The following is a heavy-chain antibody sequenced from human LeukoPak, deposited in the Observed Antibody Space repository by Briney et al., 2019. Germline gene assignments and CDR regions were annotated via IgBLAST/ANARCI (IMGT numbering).Heavy chain of an antibody. D-gene: IGHD2-2*01. CDR3: ARDVSSPSSWWFDP. V-gene: IGHV4-59*01. CDR1: GGSISSYY. CDR2: IYYSGST. J-gene: IGHJ5*02. Sequence: SETLSLTCTVSGGSISSYYWSWIRQPPGKGLEWIGYIYYSGSTNYNPSLKSRVTISVDTSKNQFSLKLSSVTAADTAVYYCARDVSSPSSWWFDPWGQGTLVIVSS.